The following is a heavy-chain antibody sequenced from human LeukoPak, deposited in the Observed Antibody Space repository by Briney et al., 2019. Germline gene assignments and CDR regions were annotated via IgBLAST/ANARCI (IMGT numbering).Heavy chain of an antibody. V-gene: IGHV4-59*01. CDR3: ARAEDGCSITSCYARGSYYGMDV. J-gene: IGHJ6*02. CDR1: GGSISSYY. Sequence: PSETLSLTCTVSGGSISSYYWSWIRQPPGKGLEWIGYIYYSGSTNYNPSLKSRVTISVDTSKNQFSLKLSSVTAADTAVYYCARAEDGCSITSCYARGSYYGMDVWGQGTTVTVSS. D-gene: IGHD2-2*01. CDR2: IYYSGST.